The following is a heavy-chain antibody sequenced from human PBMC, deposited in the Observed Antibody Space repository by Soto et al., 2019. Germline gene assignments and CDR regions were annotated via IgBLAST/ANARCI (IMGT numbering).Heavy chain of an antibody. J-gene: IGHJ6*02. Sequence: GGSLRLSCAASGFTFSSYAMSWVRQAPGKGLEWVSAIVGSGGSTYYADSVKGRFTISRDNSKNTLYLQMNSLRAEDTAVYYCARVPEYSSSNDYYGMDVWGQGTTVTVSS. D-gene: IGHD6-6*01. V-gene: IGHV3-23*01. CDR1: GFTFSSYA. CDR2: IVGSGGST. CDR3: ARVPEYSSSNDYYGMDV.